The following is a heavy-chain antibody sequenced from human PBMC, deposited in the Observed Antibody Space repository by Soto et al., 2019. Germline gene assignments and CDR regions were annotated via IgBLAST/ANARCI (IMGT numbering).Heavy chain of an antibody. CDR1: GFAFSNYE. Sequence: EVQLVESGGGLVQPGGSLRLSCAASGFAFSNYEMNWVRQAPGKGLEWVSYISLSGSTVYYADSVKGRFTISRDNAKNSSDLQMNSLRADDTAVYDCARASFSSSPNFFDYWGPGALVTVAS. CDR2: ISLSGSTV. J-gene: IGHJ4*02. V-gene: IGHV3-48*03. D-gene: IGHD2-15*01. CDR3: ARASFSSSPNFFDY.